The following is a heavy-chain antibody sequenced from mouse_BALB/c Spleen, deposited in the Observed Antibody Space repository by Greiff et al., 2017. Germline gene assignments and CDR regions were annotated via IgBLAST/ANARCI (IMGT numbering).Heavy chain of an antibody. CDR1: GFTFSSFG. V-gene: IGHV5-17*02. CDR2: ISSGSSTI. CDR3: ARKDSSAVFAY. Sequence: EVHLVESGGGLVQPGGSRKLSCAASGFTFSSFGMHWVRQAPEKGLEWVAYISSGSSTIYYADTVKGRFTISRDNPKNTLFLQMTSLRSEDTAMYYCARKDSSAVFAYWGQGTLVTVSA. J-gene: IGHJ3*01. D-gene: IGHD3-2*01.